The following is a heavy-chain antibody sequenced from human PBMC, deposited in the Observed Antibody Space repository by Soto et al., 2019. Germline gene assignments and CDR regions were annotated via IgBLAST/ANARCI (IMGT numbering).Heavy chain of an antibody. CDR3: AKEDPSGRYSLDY. CDR1: GFTFSGYG. Sequence: QVQLVESGGGVVQPGRSLRLSCEASGFTFSGYGMHWVRQAPGKGLEWVAVISYYGTNEYYEDSVKGRFTISRDNSKNNLYLQMNSLRIEDTAVYFCAKEDPSGRYSLDYWCQGSQVTVSS. J-gene: IGHJ4*02. V-gene: IGHV3-30*18. D-gene: IGHD1-26*01. CDR2: ISYYGTNE.